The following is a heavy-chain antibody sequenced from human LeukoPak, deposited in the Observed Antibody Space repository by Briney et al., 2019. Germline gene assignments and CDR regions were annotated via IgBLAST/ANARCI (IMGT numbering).Heavy chain of an antibody. Sequence: GGSLRLSCAASGFSFSDYYMSWIRQAPGKGLEWVSLISSTSPSAISYGDSVKGRFTTSRDNGRNSLFLQMNSLRAEDTAVYYCARGGVDDFWSGLDYRGQGTLVTVSS. J-gene: IGHJ4*02. CDR1: GFSFSDYY. CDR3: ARGGVDDFWSGLDY. D-gene: IGHD3-3*01. CDR2: ISSTSPSAI. V-gene: IGHV3-11*04.